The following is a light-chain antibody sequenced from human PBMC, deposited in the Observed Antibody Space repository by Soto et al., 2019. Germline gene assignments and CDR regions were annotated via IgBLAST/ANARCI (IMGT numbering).Light chain of an antibody. CDR2: DDN. Sequence: NFMLTQPHSVSESPGKTVTISCTRSSGRFASNSVQWYQQRPGSAPTTVMYDDNQRPSGVPDRFSGSIDRSSNSASLTISGLKTEDEADYSCQSNDYRNQVFGGGTKLTVL. J-gene: IGLJ3*02. CDR3: QSNDYRNQV. V-gene: IGLV6-57*03. CDR1: SGRFASNS.